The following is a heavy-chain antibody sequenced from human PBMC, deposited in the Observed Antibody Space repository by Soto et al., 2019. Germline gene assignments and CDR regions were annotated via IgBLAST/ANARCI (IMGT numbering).Heavy chain of an antibody. CDR3: ARYRGYTYGFDY. J-gene: IGHJ4*02. V-gene: IGHV3-48*02. CDR1: GLTFTSCN. D-gene: IGHD5-18*01. CDR2: ISSSSSTI. Sequence: EVQLVESGGGLVQPGGSLRLSCAASGLTFTSCNMNWVRQAPGKGLEWVSFISSSSSTIYYADSVKGRFTISRDNAKNSLYLQMNSLRDEDTAVYYCARYRGYTYGFDYWGQGTLVTVSS.